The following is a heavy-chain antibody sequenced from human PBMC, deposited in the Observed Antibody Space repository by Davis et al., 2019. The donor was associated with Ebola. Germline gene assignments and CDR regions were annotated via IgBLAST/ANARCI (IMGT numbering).Heavy chain of an antibody. V-gene: IGHV3-23*01. J-gene: IGHJ6*04. D-gene: IGHD1-7*01. CDR1: GFTFSSYA. CDR3: ARDLGQLELPFFYGMDV. CDR2: ISGSGGST. Sequence: GESLKISCAASGFTFSSYAMSWVRQAPGKGLEWVSAISGSGGSTYYADSVKGRFTISRDNSKNTLYLQMNSLRAEDTAVYYCARDLGQLELPFFYGMDVWGKGTTVTVSS.